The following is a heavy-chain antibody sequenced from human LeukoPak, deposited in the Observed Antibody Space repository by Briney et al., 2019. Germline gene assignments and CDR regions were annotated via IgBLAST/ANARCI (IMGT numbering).Heavy chain of an antibody. D-gene: IGHD5-12*01. CDR3: ARRAYSGYANFDY. J-gene: IGHJ4*02. CDR1: GFTFSSYA. Sequence: PGGSLRLSCAASGFTFSSYAMHGVRQAPGKGREGVAFISYYGSNKYYADSVKGRFTISGDNSKNTLYLQMNSLRAEDTAVYYCARRAYSGYANFDYWGQGSLVTVSS. CDR2: ISYYGSNK. V-gene: IGHV3-30*04.